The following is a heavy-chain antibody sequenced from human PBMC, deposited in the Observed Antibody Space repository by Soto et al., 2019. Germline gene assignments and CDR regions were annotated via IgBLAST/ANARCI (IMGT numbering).Heavy chain of an antibody. CDR2: IYYSGTT. CDR1: GGSIISGGFY. Sequence: SETLSLTCTVSGGSIISGGFYWSWIRQHPGKGLEWIGYIYYSGTTYYNPSLKSRVTMSVDTSMNQFSLTLASVTAADTAVYYCARDSTGYGSVDYWGQGTLVTVSS. CDR3: ARDSTGYGSVDY. J-gene: IGHJ4*02. V-gene: IGHV4-31*03. D-gene: IGHD3-10*01.